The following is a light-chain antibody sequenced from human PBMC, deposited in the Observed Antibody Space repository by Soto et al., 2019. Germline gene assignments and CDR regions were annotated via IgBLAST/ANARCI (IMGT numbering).Light chain of an antibody. CDR1: SSDVGSYNL. CDR2: EGS. CDR3: CSYAGSSTLV. V-gene: IGLV2-23*01. J-gene: IGLJ2*01. Sequence: QAVVTQPASVSGSPGQSITISCTGTSSDVGSYNLVSWYQQHPGKAPKLMISEGSKRRSGVSNRFSGSKSGNTASLTISGLQAEDEADYHCCSYAGSSTLVFGGGTKLTVL.